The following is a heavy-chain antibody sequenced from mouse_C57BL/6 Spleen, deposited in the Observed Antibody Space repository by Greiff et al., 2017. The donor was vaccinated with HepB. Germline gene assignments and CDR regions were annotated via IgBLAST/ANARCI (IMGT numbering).Heavy chain of an antibody. CDR3: ARRGQLRLPYAMDY. V-gene: IGHV1-69*01. CDR1: GYTFTSYW. D-gene: IGHD3-2*02. Sequence: QVQLQQPGAELVMPGASVKLSCKASGYTFTSYWMHWVKQRPGQGLEWIGEIDPSDSYTNYNQKFKGKSTLTVDKSSSTAYMQLSSLTSEDSAVYYSARRGQLRLPYAMDYWGQGTSVTVSS. CDR2: IDPSDSYT. J-gene: IGHJ4*01.